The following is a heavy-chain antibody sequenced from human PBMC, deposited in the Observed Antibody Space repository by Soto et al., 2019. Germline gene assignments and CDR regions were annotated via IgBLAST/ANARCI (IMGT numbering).Heavy chain of an antibody. J-gene: IGHJ4*02. CDR3: ARAAIYSSAWSASDY. D-gene: IGHD6-19*01. CDR1: GGSIGNYY. Sequence: QVQLQESGPGLVKPSETLSLTCTVSGGSIGNYYWSWIRQPAGKGREWIGRIYASGSTNYNPSLKSRVTMSVDTSKNQFSLKLSSVTAADTAVYYCARAAIYSSAWSASDYWGQGTLLTVSS. V-gene: IGHV4-4*07. CDR2: IYASGST.